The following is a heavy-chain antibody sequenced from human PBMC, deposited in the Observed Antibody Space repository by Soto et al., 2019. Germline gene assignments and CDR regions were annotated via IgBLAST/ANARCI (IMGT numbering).Heavy chain of an antibody. CDR1: GGAISSGGYY. V-gene: IGHV4-31*03. D-gene: IGHD1-1*01. Sequence: QVQLQESGPGLVKPSETLSLTCTVSGGAISSGGYYWNWIRQLPGKGLEWIGYVYYSGSTYYNPSLESRVTISVDTSTSHFSLKLSSLTAADTAVSFCASSAGTFDYWGQGTRVTVSS. CDR2: VYYSGST. CDR3: ASSAGTFDY. J-gene: IGHJ4*02.